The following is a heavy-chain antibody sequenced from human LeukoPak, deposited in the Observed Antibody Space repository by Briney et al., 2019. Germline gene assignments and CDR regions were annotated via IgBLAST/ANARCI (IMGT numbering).Heavy chain of an antibody. D-gene: IGHD3-22*01. CDR1: GGSFSGYY. CDR2: INHSGST. CDR3: ARPSYDSSGYYLY. J-gene: IGHJ4*02. Sequence: SETLSLTCAVYGGSFSGYYWSWIRQPPGKGLEWIGEINHSGSTNYNPSLKSRVTISVDTSKNQFSLKLSSVTAADTAVYYCARPSYDSSGYYLYWGQGTLVTVSS. V-gene: IGHV4-34*01.